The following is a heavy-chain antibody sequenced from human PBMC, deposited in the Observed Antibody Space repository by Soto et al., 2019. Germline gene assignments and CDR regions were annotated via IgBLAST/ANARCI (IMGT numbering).Heavy chain of an antibody. CDR3: ARYAVAGRIYYYYGMDV. CDR2: IYYSGST. CDR1: GGSISSSSYY. D-gene: IGHD6-19*01. Sequence: NPSETLSLTCTVSGGSISSSSYYWGWIRQPPGKGLEWIGSIYYSGSTYYNPSLKSRVTISVDTSKNQFSLKLSSVTAADTAVYYCARYAVAGRIYYYYGMDVWGQGTTVTVSS. V-gene: IGHV4-39*01. J-gene: IGHJ6*02.